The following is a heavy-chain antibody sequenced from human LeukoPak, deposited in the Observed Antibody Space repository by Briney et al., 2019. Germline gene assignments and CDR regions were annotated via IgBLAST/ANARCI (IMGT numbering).Heavy chain of an antibody. CDR2: ARNKANSYTT. CDR1: GFTFSDLF. CDR3: VRVDIARSYSFDY. V-gene: IGHV3-72*01. Sequence: GGSLRLSCAASGFTFSDLFMDWVRQAPGKGLEWVGRARNKANSYTTAFAASVKGRFTISRDDSKNSLFLQMNSLKTEDTAVYYCVRVDIARSYSFDYWGQGTLVTVSS. J-gene: IGHJ4*02. D-gene: IGHD3-9*01.